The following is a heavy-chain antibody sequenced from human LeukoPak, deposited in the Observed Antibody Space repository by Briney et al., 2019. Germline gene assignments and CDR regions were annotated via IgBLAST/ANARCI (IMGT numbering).Heavy chain of an antibody. CDR1: GFTFSTYW. CDR2: IKFDGSST. V-gene: IGHV3-74*01. D-gene: IGHD5-18*01. Sequence: GGSLRLSCAASGFTFSTYWMHWVRQAPGKGLVWVSRIKFDGSSTTYADSEKGRFTISRDNAKNTLYLQMNSLGAEDTAVYYCARGAEGHNYGEFDRWGQGTLVTVSS. J-gene: IGHJ5*02. CDR3: ARGAEGHNYGEFDR.